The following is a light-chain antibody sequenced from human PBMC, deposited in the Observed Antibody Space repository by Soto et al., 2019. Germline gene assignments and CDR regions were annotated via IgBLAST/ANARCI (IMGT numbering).Light chain of an antibody. CDR2: EVS. CDR3: CSYASRNLGV. J-gene: IGLJ2*01. CDR1: SSDVGSYNL. Sequence: QSALTQPASVSGSPGQSITISCTGTSSDVGSYNLVSWYQQHPGKAPKLMIYEVSQRPSGVSDRFSGSKSGNTASLTISGLQAEDEADYFCCSYASRNLGVFGGGTKVTVL. V-gene: IGLV2-23*02.